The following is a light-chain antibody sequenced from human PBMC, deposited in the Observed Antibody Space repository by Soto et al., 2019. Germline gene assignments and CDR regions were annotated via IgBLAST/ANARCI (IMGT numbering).Light chain of an antibody. Sequence: EIVMTQSPATLSVSPGERATLSCRASQSVSTNLAWYQQKPGQAPRLLIYGASTGATGIPVRFSGSGSGTDFTLTISSLQPEDFAVYFCHQDFNLPWTFGQGTKVDIK. CDR3: HQDFNLPWT. V-gene: IGKV3D-15*02. J-gene: IGKJ1*01. CDR1: QSVSTN. CDR2: GAS.